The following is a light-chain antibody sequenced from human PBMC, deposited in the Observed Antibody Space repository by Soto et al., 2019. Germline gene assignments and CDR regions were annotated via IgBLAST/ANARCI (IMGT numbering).Light chain of an antibody. CDR3: SSYAGSNNVV. CDR2: EVT. V-gene: IGLV2-8*01. CDR1: SSDVGGYKY. Sequence: QSALTPPPSSSGSPGQSVTISCTGTSSDVGGYKYVSWYQQHPGKAPKLMIYEVTKRPSGVPDRFSGSKSGNTASLTVSGLQAEDEAEYYCSSYAGSNNVVFGGGTKVTVL. J-gene: IGLJ2*01.